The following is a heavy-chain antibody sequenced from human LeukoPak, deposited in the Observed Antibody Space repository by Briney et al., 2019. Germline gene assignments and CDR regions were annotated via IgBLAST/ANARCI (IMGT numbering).Heavy chain of an antibody. Sequence: SETLSLTCTVSGGSINTRDYYWSWIRQRPGKGLEWIGYIYYTGNSYYNPSLESRSTISVDTSKNQFSLKLNSVTAADTAVCYCAKADRGFDSWGQGTLVIVSS. J-gene: IGHJ5*01. CDR2: IYYTGNS. CDR3: AKADRGFDS. V-gene: IGHV4-31*03. CDR1: GGSINTRDYY.